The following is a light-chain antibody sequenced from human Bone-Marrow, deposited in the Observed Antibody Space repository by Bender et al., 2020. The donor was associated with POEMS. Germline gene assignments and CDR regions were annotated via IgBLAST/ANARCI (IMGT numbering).Light chain of an antibody. CDR2: EVS. V-gene: IGLV2-14*01. Sequence: QSALTQPASVSGSPGQSITISCTGTSSDVGGYDSVSWYQHHPGKAPKLMLYEVSNRPSGISNRFSGSKSGNTASLTVSALQAEDEAEYYCSSYAGSNNFVFGTGTKVTVL. J-gene: IGLJ1*01. CDR3: SSYAGSNNFV. CDR1: SSDVGGYDS.